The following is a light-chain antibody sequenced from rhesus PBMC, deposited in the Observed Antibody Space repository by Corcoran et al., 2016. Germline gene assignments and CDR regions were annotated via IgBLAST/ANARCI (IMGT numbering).Light chain of an antibody. CDR2: AAS. CDR1: QGISSW. V-gene: IGKV1-18*01. Sequence: DIQMTQSPSSLSASVGDKVTITCRASQGISSWLDWYQQKPGKSPKILIYAASSLQSGVPSRFSGSGSGTDYTLTISSLQPEDFATYYCQQGYNTPYSFGQGTKVEIK. J-gene: IGKJ2*01. CDR3: QQGYNTPYS.